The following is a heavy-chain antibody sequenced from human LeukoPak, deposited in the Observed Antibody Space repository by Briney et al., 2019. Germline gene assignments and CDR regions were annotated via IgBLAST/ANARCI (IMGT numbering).Heavy chain of an antibody. Sequence: ASVKVSCKASGYTFTSYDIDWVRQATGQGLEWMGWMNPNSGNTGYAQKFQGRVTMTRNTSISTAYMELSSLRSEDTAVYYCARDYGDYVTLFDYWGQGTLVTVSS. CDR1: GYTFTSYD. D-gene: IGHD4-17*01. CDR3: ARDYGDYVTLFDY. CDR2: MNPNSGNT. V-gene: IGHV1-8*01. J-gene: IGHJ4*02.